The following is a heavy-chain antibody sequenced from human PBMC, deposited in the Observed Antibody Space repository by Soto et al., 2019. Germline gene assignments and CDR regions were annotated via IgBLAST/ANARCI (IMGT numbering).Heavy chain of an antibody. J-gene: IGHJ4*02. V-gene: IGHV2-5*02. Sequence: SGPTLVNPTQTLTLTCTFSGFSLGTSGVGVGWIRQPPGEALEWLALIYWDDDKRYSPSLKSRLTLTKDTSKNQVVLTMTNMDPVDTATYYCAHRRNVELGPLRLFDYWGQGTQVTVSS. D-gene: IGHD6-25*01. CDR1: GFSLGTSGVG. CDR3: AHRRNVELGPLRLFDY. CDR2: IYWDDDK.